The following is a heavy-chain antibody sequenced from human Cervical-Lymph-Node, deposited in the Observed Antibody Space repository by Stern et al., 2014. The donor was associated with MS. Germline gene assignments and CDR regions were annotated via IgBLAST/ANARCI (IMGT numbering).Heavy chain of an antibody. CDR3: ARGYLVAVAGSDGMDV. CDR2: SSAYNGNT. Sequence: VQLVESGAEVKKPGASVKVSCKASGYTFTSYGISWVRQAPGQGLEWMGWSSAYNGNTNYAQKLQGRVTMTTDTSTSTAYMELRSLRSDDTAVYYCARGYLVAVAGSDGMDVWGQGTTVTVSS. D-gene: IGHD6-19*01. V-gene: IGHV1-18*01. J-gene: IGHJ6*02. CDR1: GYTFTSYG.